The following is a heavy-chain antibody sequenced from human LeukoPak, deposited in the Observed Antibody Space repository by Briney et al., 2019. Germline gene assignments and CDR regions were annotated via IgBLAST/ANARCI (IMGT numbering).Heavy chain of an antibody. CDR3: AKSNGYGLVDI. CDR1: GGSISTYY. Sequence: PSETLSLTCTVSGGSISTYYWSWIRQPAGKGLEWIGRIYSGGSTNYNPSLKSRVTMSVDRSKNQFSLKLSSVAAADTAVYYCAKSNGYGLVDIWGRGTMVTVSS. J-gene: IGHJ3*02. CDR2: IYSGGST. V-gene: IGHV4-4*07. D-gene: IGHD3-10*01.